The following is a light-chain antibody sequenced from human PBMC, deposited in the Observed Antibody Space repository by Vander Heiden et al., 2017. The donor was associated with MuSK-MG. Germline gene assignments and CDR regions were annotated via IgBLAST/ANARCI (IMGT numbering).Light chain of an antibody. Sequence: VLTQSPATPSLSSGERATLPCPASPSLSSYLAWYQQKPGQAPRLLIYDASNSATGIPARFSGRGDGTDFTLTISNREPEDFAVYYCQQQSHWPPPTFGGGTKVEIK. CDR1: PSLSSY. V-gene: IGKV3-11*01. CDR2: DAS. J-gene: IGKJ4*01. CDR3: QQQSHWPPPT.